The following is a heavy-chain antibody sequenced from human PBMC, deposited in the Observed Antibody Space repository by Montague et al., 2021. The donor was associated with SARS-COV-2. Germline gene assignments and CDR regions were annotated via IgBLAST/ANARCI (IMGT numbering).Heavy chain of an antibody. CDR1: GFSLSTSGMC. Sequence: PALVKPTQTLTLTCTFSGFSLSTSGMCVNWIRQPPGKALEWLALIDWDXDKYYSTPLKTRLTISKDTSKNQVVLTMTNMDPVDTATYYCARIFDSSWPTSDYWGQGTLVTVSS. J-gene: IGHJ4*02. CDR2: IDWDXDK. CDR3: ARIFDSSWPTSDY. D-gene: IGHD6-13*01. V-gene: IGHV2-70*01.